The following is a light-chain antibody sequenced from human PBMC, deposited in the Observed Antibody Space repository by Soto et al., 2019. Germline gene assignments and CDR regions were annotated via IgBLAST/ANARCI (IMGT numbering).Light chain of an antibody. V-gene: IGLV2-14*03. CDR1: SSDVGGYNY. CDR3: SSYASGSTVV. Sequence: QSVLTQPASVSGSPGQSITISCTGTSSDVGGYNYVSWYQQHQGKAPKLMIYDVSNWPSGISNRFSGAKSGNTAALTISGLQAEDEADYYCSSYASGSTVVFGGGTKLTVL. J-gene: IGLJ3*02. CDR2: DVS.